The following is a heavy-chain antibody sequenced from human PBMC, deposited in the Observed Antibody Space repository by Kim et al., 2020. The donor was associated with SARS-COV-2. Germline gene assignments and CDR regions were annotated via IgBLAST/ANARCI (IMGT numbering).Heavy chain of an antibody. J-gene: IGHJ4*02. CDR3: ASGSYNSPFDY. Sequence: TNYAQKFQGRVTMTRDTSISTAYMELSRLRSDDTAVYYCASGSYNSPFDYWGQGTLVTVSS. D-gene: IGHD1-26*01. CDR2: T. V-gene: IGHV1-2*02.